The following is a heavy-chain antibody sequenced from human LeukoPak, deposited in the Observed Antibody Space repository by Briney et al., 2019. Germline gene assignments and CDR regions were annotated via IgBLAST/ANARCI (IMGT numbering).Heavy chain of an antibody. Sequence: SETLSLTCAVYGGSFSGYYWSWIRQPPGKGLEWIGEINHSGSTNYNPSLKSQVTISVDTSKNQFSLKLSSVTAADTAVYYCARARGYSYGYKGWFDPWGQGTLVTVSS. J-gene: IGHJ5*02. CDR3: ARARGYSYGYKGWFDP. CDR1: GGSFSGYY. D-gene: IGHD5-18*01. CDR2: INHSGST. V-gene: IGHV4-34*01.